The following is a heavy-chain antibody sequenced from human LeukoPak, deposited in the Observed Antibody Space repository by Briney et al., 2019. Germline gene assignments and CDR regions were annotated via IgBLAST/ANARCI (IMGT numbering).Heavy chain of an antibody. D-gene: IGHD2-2*01. J-gene: IGHJ4*02. CDR2: IRYDGSNK. CDR3: AKDSYCSSTSCYPGAY. V-gene: IGHV3-30*02. CDR1: GFTFSSYG. Sequence: GGSLRLSCAASGFTFSSYGMHWVRQAPGKGLEWVAFIRYDGSNKYYADSVKGRFTISRGNSKNTLYLQMNSLRAEDTAVYYCAKDSYCSSTSCYPGAYWGQGTLVTVSS.